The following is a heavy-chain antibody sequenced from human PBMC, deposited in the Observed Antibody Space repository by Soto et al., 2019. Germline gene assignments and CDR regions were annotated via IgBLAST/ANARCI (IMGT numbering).Heavy chain of an antibody. D-gene: IGHD3-10*01. V-gene: IGHV4-31*03. J-gene: IGHJ4*02. CDR3: ARDSSFGEPFDY. Sequence: PSETLSLTCTVSGGSISSGDYYWSWIRQHPGKGLEWIGYIYYSGSTYYNPSLKSRVTISLDTSKNQFSLKLTSVTAAGTAVYYCARDSSFGEPFDYWGQGTLVTVPQ. CDR2: IYYSGST. CDR1: GGSISSGDYY.